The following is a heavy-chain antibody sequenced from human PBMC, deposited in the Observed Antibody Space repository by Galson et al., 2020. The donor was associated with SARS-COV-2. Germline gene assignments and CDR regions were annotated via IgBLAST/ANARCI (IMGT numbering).Heavy chain of an antibody. J-gene: IGHJ4*02. Sequence: GESLKISCKGSGYSFTNYWIAWVRQMPGKGLEWMGIIYPGDSDTRYSPSFQGQVTISADESISTAYLQWSSLKASDTAMYYCTRATDSSGYYHFDYWGQGTLVTVSS. CDR1: GYSFTNYW. CDR2: IYPGDSDT. V-gene: IGHV5-51*01. D-gene: IGHD3-22*01. CDR3: TRATDSSGYYHFDY.